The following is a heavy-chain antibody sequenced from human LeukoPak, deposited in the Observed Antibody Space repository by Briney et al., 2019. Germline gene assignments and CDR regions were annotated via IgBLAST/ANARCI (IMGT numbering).Heavy chain of an antibody. CDR2: IYISGNT. D-gene: IGHD3-16*01. CDR3: ARGGVLHTYFDY. V-gene: IGHV4-4*07. Sequence: SQTLSLTCTVSGDSMNNYYCTWMRQPAGKGLEWIGRIYISGNTMYNPSLQSRVTMSLDTSKNHFSLKLRSVTAADTAVYFCARGGVLHTYFDYWGQGTLVSVSS. J-gene: IGHJ4*02. CDR1: GDSMNNYY.